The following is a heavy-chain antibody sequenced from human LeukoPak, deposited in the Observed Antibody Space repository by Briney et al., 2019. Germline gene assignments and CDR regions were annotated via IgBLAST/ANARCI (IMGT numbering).Heavy chain of an antibody. Sequence: GGSLRLSCAASGFTFSSYSMSWVRQAPGKGLEWVSGISAGGDSTYYADSVKGRITISRDNSKSTLYLQMNSLRAEDTAVYYCAKLFWSGYYSGNSPIDYWGQGTLVTVSS. CDR2: ISAGGDST. CDR1: GFTFSSYS. CDR3: AKLFWSGYYSGNSPIDY. V-gene: IGHV3-23*01. J-gene: IGHJ4*02. D-gene: IGHD3-3*01.